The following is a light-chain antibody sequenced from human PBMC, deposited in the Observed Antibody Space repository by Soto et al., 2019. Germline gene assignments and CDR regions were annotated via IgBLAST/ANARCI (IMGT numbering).Light chain of an antibody. CDR3: QQSYSTPFS. Sequence: DIQMTQSPSSLSASVGDRVTITCRASQSISSYLNWYQQKPGKAPKLLIYAASSLQSGVPSRFSGSGSGTDFTLTISSLQPEDFATYYCQQSYSTPFSFGQGTRLRL. CDR1: QSISSY. CDR2: AAS. J-gene: IGKJ5*01. V-gene: IGKV1-39*01.